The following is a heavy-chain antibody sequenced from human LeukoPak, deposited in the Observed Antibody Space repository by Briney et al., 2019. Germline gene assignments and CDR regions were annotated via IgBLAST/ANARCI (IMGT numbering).Heavy chain of an antibody. J-gene: IGHJ6*03. CDR3: ARGGTSYCSGGSCYGEYYYYYYYMDV. CDR1: GFTFSSYS. Sequence: PGGSLRLSCAASGFTFSSYSMNWVRQAPGKGLEWVSSISSSSSYIYYADSVKGRFTISRDNAKNSLYLQMNSLRAEDTAVYYCARGGTSYCSGGSCYGEYYYYYYYMDVWGKGTTVTTSS. CDR2: ISSSSSYI. D-gene: IGHD2-15*01. V-gene: IGHV3-21*01.